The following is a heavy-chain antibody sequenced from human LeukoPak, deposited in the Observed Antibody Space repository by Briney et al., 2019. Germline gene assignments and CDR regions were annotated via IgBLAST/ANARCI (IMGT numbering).Heavy chain of an antibody. V-gene: IGHV3-48*02. J-gene: IGHJ4*02. CDR1: GFTFSTYN. CDR2: ISSSSSTI. CDR3: ARAGGSTVSHSDY. Sequence: GGSLRLSCAASGFTFSTYNMNWVRQAPGKGLEWVSYISSSSSTIYYADYVQGRFTVSRDNAKNSLYLQMNSLGDEDTAVYYCARAGGSTVSHSDYWGQGTLVTVSS. D-gene: IGHD4-17*01.